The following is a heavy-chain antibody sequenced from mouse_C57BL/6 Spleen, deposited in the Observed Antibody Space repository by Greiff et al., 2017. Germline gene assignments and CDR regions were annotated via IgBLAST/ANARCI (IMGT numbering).Heavy chain of an antibody. CDR1: GYTFTSYW. CDR3: GRHYCGSSSGYFDV. Sequence: QVQLQQPGAELVRPGTSVKLSCKASGYTFTSYWMHWVKQRPGQGLEWIGVIDPSDSYTNYNQKFKGKATLTVDTSSSTAYMQLSSLTSEDSAVYFCGRHYCGSSSGYFDVWGTGTTVTVSS. CDR2: IDPSDSYT. D-gene: IGHD1-1*01. V-gene: IGHV1-59*01. J-gene: IGHJ1*03.